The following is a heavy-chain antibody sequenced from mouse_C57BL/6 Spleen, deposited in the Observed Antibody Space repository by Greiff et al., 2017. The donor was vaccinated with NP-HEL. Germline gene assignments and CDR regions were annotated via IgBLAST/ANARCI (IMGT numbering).Heavy chain of an antibody. J-gene: IGHJ1*03. Sequence: QVQLQQSGAELVRPGTSVKLSCKASGYTFTSYWMHWVKQRPGQGLEWIGVIDPSDSYTNYNQKFKGKATLTVDTSSSTAYMQLSSRTSEDSAVYYCARDTVVPYWYFDVWGTGTTVTVSS. CDR1: GYTFTSYW. CDR2: IDPSDSYT. CDR3: ARDTVVPYWYFDV. D-gene: IGHD1-1*01. V-gene: IGHV1-59*01.